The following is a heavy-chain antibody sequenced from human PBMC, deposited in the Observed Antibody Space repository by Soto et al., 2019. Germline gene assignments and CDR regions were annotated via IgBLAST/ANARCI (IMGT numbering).Heavy chain of an antibody. Sequence: SETLSLTCTVSGGSISSGPYSWGWIRQPPGKGLEWIGTFYYSGSTYYNPSLESRVTISVDTSKNQFSLKVSSVTAADTAVYYCARYYYDRPVNWFDPWGQGTLVTVSS. D-gene: IGHD3-22*01. CDR1: GGSISSGPYS. V-gene: IGHV4-39*01. CDR3: ARYYYDRPVNWFDP. J-gene: IGHJ5*02. CDR2: FYYSGST.